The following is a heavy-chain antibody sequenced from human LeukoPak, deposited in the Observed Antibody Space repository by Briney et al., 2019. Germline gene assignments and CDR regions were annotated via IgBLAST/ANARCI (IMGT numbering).Heavy chain of an antibody. CDR3: ARVSYFDGNWFDP. J-gene: IGHJ5*02. CDR1: GSSISSSSYY. Sequence: PSETLSLTCTVSGSSISSSSYYWGWIRQPPGKGLEWIGSIYYSGSTYYNPSLKSRVTISVDTSKNQFSLKLSSVTAADTAVYYCARVSYFDGNWFDPWGQGTLVTVSS. V-gene: IGHV4-39*07. D-gene: IGHD3-9*01. CDR2: IYYSGST.